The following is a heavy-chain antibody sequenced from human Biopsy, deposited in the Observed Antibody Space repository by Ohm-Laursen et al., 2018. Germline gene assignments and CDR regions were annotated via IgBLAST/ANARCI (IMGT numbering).Heavy chain of an antibody. CDR3: ARDEGLRRAFDS. CDR1: GGPISGHF. Sequence: SDTLSLTWTVSGGPISGHFWSWVRQPAGKGLEWIGRIYSNGNTHYNPSLKSRVSLSVDTSKNHFSLNLTSVTAADTAVYYCARDEGLRRAFDSWGQGTLGTVSA. J-gene: IGHJ3*02. D-gene: IGHD5-12*01. V-gene: IGHV4-4*07. CDR2: IYSNGNT.